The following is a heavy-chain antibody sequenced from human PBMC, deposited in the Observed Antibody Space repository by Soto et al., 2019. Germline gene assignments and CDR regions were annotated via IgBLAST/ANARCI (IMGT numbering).Heavy chain of an antibody. CDR1: GFTVSSNY. J-gene: IGHJ4*02. Sequence: GGSLRLSCAASGFTVSSNYMSWVRQAPGKGLEWVSFIYSGGTTYYADSVKGRFTISRHDSKNTLYLQMNSLRAEDTAVYYCARARFGNYFDYWGQGTLVTVSS. CDR3: ARARFGNYFDY. V-gene: IGHV3-53*04. D-gene: IGHD3-10*01. CDR2: IYSGGTT.